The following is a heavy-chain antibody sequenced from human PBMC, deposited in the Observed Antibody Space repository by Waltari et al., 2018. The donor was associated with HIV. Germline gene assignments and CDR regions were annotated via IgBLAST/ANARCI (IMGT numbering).Heavy chain of an antibody. CDR3: ARGVGYSYGRFDY. J-gene: IGHJ4*02. Sequence: EVQLVQSGGGLVQPGGSLRLSCVASGLTFSDYCMSWVRQAPGKGLEWVANIKQDGSDKYYVDSVKGRFTISRDNAKNSLFLQMNGRRADDTAVYFCARGVGYSYGRFDYWGQGTLVTVSS. CDR2: IKQDGSDK. V-gene: IGHV3-7*01. D-gene: IGHD5-18*01. CDR1: GLTFSDYC.